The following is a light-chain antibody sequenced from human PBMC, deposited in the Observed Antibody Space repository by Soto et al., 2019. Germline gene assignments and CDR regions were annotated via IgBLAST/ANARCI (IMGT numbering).Light chain of an antibody. J-gene: IGLJ1*01. CDR3: SSYTSSSTRV. V-gene: IGLV2-14*01. Sequence: QSALTQPAYVSGSPGQSITISCTGTSSDVGGYNYVSWYQQNPGKAPKLMIYDVNNRPSGVSYRFSGSKSGNTASLTISGLQAEDEADYYCSSYTSSSTRVFGTGTKVTVL. CDR2: DVN. CDR1: SSDVGGYNY.